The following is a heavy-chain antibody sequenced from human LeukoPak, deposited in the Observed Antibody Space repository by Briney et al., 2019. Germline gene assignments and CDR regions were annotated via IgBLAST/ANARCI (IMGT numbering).Heavy chain of an antibody. D-gene: IGHD6-13*01. CDR3: ARSDIAAAGIFDY. CDR2: IIPIFGTA. V-gene: IGHV1-69*05. J-gene: IGHJ4*02. Sequence: GASVKVSCKASGGTFSSYAISWVRQAPGQGLEWMGGIIPIFGTANYAQKFQGRVTITTDESTSTAYMELSSLRSEDTAVYYCARSDIAAAGIFDYWGQGTLVTVSS. CDR1: GGTFSSYA.